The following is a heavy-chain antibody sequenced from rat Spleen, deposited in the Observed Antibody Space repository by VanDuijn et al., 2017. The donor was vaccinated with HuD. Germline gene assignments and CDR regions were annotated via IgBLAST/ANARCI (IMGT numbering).Heavy chain of an antibody. Sequence: EVQLQESGPGLVKPSQSLSLTCSVTGYSITSSYRWNWIRKFPGSKMEWIGHISYSGSSSYSPSLKGRISITRDTSKNQFFLQLNSVTTEDTAIYFCVSYTAAISFDYWGQGVMVTVSS. V-gene: IGHV3-1*01. J-gene: IGHJ2*01. CDR3: VSYTAAISFDY. CDR2: ISYSGSS. D-gene: IGHD1-2*01. CDR1: GYSITSSY.